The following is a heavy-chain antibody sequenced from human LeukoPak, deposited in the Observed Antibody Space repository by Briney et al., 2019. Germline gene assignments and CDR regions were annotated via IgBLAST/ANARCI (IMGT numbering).Heavy chain of an antibody. CDR3: ARDLCSTTSCFDY. CDR1: GFIFSSYG. D-gene: IGHD2-2*01. CDR2: HFASNK. V-gene: IGHV3-33*01. Sequence: GGSLRLSCVTSGFIFSSYGIHWVRQAPGKGLEWVAWHFASNKYYAESVRGRFTMSRDNPKSTLYLQMDSLRVEDTAVYYCARDLCSTTSCFDYWGQGTLVSVSS. J-gene: IGHJ4*02.